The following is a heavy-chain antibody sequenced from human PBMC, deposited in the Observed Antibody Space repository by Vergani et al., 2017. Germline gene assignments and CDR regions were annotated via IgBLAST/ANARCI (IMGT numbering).Heavy chain of an antibody. CDR2: INPSGGST. J-gene: IGHJ4*02. V-gene: IGHV1-46*01. CDR3: ARDRRPTRRPVGATTDYFDY. D-gene: IGHD1-26*01. Sequence: QVQLVQSGAEVKKPGASVKVSCKASGYTFTSYYMHWVRQAPGQGLEWMGIINPSGGSTSYAQKFQGRVTMTRDTSTSTVYMELSSLRSEDTAVYYCARDRRPTRRPVGATTDYFDYWGQGTLVTVSS. CDR1: GYTFTSYY.